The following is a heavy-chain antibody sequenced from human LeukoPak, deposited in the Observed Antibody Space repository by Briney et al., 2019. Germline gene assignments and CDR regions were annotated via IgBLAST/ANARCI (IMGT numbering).Heavy chain of an antibody. CDR1: GGSFSGYY. V-gene: IGHV4-34*01. J-gene: IGHJ4*02. Sequence: PSETLSLTCAVYGGSFSGYYWSWIRQPPGKGLEWIGEINHSGSTNYNPSLKSRVTISVDTSKNQFSLKLSSVTAADTAVYYCARRGRGMVYAMLNYWGQGTLVTVSS. CDR3: ARRGRGMVYAMLNY. D-gene: IGHD2-8*01. CDR2: INHSGST.